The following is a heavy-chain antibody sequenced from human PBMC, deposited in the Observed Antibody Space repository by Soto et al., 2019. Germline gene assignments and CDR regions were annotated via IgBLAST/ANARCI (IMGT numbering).Heavy chain of an antibody. CDR3: ARDGVAPGLYFDF. Sequence: GGSLRLSCAASEFTFSDYWMNWVRQAPGKGLEWVASINQDGGDKKYVDSVKGRFTISRDNVKNSLYLQMASLRAEDTAVYYCARDGVAPGLYFDFWGQGALVTVSS. CDR1: EFTFSDYW. V-gene: IGHV3-7*05. D-gene: IGHD6-13*01. CDR2: INQDGGDK. J-gene: IGHJ4*02.